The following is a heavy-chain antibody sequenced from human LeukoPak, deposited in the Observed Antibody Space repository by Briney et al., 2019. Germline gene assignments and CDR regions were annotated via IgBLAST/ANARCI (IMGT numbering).Heavy chain of an antibody. D-gene: IGHD3-22*01. CDR2: IYTSGST. J-gene: IGHJ6*02. CDR3: ARDTADYDSSGYALYYYYGMDV. V-gene: IGHV4-4*07. CDR1: GGSISSYY. Sequence: PSETLSLTCTVSGGSISSYYWSWIRQPAGKGLEWIGRIYTSGSTNYNPSLKGRVTMSVDTSKNQFSLKLSSVTAADTAVYYCARDTADYDSSGYALYYYYGMDVWGQGTTVTVSS.